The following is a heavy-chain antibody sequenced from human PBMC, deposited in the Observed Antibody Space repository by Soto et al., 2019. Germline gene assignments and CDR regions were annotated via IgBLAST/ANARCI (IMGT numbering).Heavy chain of an antibody. V-gene: IGHV3-30*18. CDR3: AKRGGIAAAGTPRWFDP. Sequence: QVQLVESGGGVVQPGRSLRLSCAASGFTFSSYGRHWVRQAPGKGLEWVAVISYDGSNKYYADSVKGRFTISRDNSKNTLYLQMNSLRAEDTAVYYCAKRGGIAAAGTPRWFDPWGQGTLVTVSS. CDR2: ISYDGSNK. D-gene: IGHD6-13*01. J-gene: IGHJ5*02. CDR1: GFTFSSYG.